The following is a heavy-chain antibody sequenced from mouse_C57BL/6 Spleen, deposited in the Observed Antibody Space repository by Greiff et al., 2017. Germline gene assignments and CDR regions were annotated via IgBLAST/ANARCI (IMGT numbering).Heavy chain of an antibody. CDR3: ARSFYSNYEDYYAMDY. Sequence: QVQLQQPGPELVKPGASVKLSCKASGYTFTRYWMPWVKPRPGQGLEWIGNINPSNGGTNYNEKFKSKATLTVDKSSSTAYMQLSSLTSEDSAVYYCARSFYSNYEDYYAMDYWGQGTSVTVSS. CDR1: GYTFTRYW. V-gene: IGHV1-53*01. J-gene: IGHJ4*01. CDR2: INPSNGGT. D-gene: IGHD2-5*01.